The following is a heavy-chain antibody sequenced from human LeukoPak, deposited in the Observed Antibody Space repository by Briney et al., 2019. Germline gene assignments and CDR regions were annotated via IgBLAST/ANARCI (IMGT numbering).Heavy chain of an antibody. CDR1: GYTFTGYY. J-gene: IGHJ4*02. V-gene: IGHV1-46*01. CDR3: ARDMTPPGYYYDSSGYPLGY. CDR2: INPSGGST. Sequence: VASVKVSCKASGYTFTGYYMHWVRQAPGQGLEWMGIINPSGGSTSYAQKFQGRVTMTRDTSTSTVYMELSSLRSEDTAVYYCARDMTPPGYYYDSSGYPLGYWGQGTLVTVSS. D-gene: IGHD3-22*01.